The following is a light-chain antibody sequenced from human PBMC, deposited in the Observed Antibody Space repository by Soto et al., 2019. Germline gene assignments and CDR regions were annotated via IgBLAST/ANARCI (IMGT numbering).Light chain of an antibody. CDR3: QQYGSSPRT. CDR1: QSVSSSY. CDR2: DAS. Sequence: PGERVTLSCRASQSVSSSYLTWYQQKPGQAPRLLIYDASSRATGIPDRFSGSGSGTDFTLTISRLEPEDFAVYYCQQYGSSPRTFGQGTKVDIK. J-gene: IGKJ1*01. V-gene: IGKV3-20*01.